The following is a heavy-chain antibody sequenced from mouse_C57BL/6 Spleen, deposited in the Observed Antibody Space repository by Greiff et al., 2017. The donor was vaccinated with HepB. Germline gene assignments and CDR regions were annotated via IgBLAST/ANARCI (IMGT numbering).Heavy chain of an antibody. D-gene: IGHD2-4*01. V-gene: IGHV1-82*01. CDR2: IYPGDGDT. J-gene: IGHJ3*01. Sequence: QVQLKESGPELVKPGASVKISCKASGYAFSSSWMNWVKQRPGKGLEWIGRIYPGDGDTNYNGKFKGKATLTADKSSSTAYMQLSSLTSEDSAVYFCATSTMITEAWFAYWGQGTLVTVSA. CDR1: GYAFSSSW. CDR3: ATSTMITEAWFAY.